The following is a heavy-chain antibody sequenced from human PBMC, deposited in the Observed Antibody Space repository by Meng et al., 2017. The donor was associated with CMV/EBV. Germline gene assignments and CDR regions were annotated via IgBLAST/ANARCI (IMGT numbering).Heavy chain of an antibody. J-gene: IGHJ6*02. V-gene: IGHV1-18*01. CDR2: ISAYNGNT. CDR1: GYTFTSYG. D-gene: IGHD6-6*01. CDR3: ARVNSSSFGYYYYGMDV. Sequence: ASVKVSCKASGYTFTSYGISWVRQAPGQGLEWMGWISAYNGNTNYAQKLQGRVTMTTDTSTSTAYMELRSLRSDDTAVYYCARVNSSSFGYYYYGMDVWGQGTTVTVSS.